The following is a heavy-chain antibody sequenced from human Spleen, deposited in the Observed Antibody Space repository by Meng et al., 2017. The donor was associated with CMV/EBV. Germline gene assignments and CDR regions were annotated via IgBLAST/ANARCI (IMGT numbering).Heavy chain of an antibody. V-gene: IGHV3-30*02. CDR2: IRYDGSDK. Sequence: GESLKISCAASGFGISTYGMHWVRQAPGRGLEWLSFIRYDGSDKYYADSVKGRFTISRDNSKNSLYLQMNSLRTEDTAVYYCASGGAAAYWNWFDPWGQGTLVTVSS. D-gene: IGHD2-2*01. J-gene: IGHJ5*02. CDR1: GFGISTYG. CDR3: ASGGAAAYWNWFDP.